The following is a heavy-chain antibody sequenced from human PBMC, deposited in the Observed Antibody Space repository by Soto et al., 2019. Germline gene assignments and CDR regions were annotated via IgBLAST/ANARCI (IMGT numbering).Heavy chain of an antibody. CDR1: GDSISSGGFP. D-gene: IGHD2-2*01. V-gene: IGHV4-30-2*06. J-gene: IGHJ6*02. CDR2: VYRTGAT. CDR3: ARDSYAMSSFALDV. Sequence: QLQLQESGSGLVETAQTLSLTCIVSGDSISSGGFPWTWIRQSTGKGLEWIGYVYRTGATSYNPSLESRAGISVATSRNQFSLKLMSVTPADSAVYFCARDSYAMSSFALDVWGRGTAVTVSS.